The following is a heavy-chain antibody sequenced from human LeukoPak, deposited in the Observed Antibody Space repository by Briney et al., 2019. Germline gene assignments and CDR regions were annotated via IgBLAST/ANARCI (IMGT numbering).Heavy chain of an antibody. J-gene: IGHJ5*02. CDR1: GGSISSSSYY. Sequence: SETLSLTCTVSGGSISSSSYYWGWIRQPPGKGLEWIGSIYYSGSTYYNPSLKSRVTISVDTSKNQFSLKLSSVTAADTAVYYCARVRLDGDYGNNWFDPWGQGTLVTVSS. D-gene: IGHD4-17*01. CDR2: IYYSGST. CDR3: ARVRLDGDYGNNWFDP. V-gene: IGHV4-39*07.